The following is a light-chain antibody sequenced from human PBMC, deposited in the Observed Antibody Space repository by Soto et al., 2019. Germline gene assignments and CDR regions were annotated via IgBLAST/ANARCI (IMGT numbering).Light chain of an antibody. Sequence: QSALTQPASVSGSPGQSITISCTGTSSDVGGYNYVSWYQQHQGKAPKLMIYNVSNRPSGVSNRFSGSKSGNTDSLTISGLQAEDEAKYYCSSFTSKNTVLFGGGTKVTVL. J-gene: IGLJ2*01. V-gene: IGLV2-14*01. CDR3: SSFTSKNTVL. CDR1: SSDVGGYNY. CDR2: NVS.